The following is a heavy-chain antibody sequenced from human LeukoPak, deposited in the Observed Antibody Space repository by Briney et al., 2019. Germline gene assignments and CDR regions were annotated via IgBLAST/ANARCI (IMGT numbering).Heavy chain of an antibody. V-gene: IGHV3-30*03. CDR3: ARKQPGEVMVPADY. CDR2: ISYGGSNK. CDR1: GFIFSSYG. D-gene: IGHD3-16*02. J-gene: IGHJ4*02. Sequence: GGSLRLSCAASGFIFSSYGMHWVRQAPDKGLEWVAMISYGGSNKYYADSVKGRFTISRDNSNNTLFLQMNSLGVEDTALYYCARKQPGEVMVPADYWGQGILVTVSS.